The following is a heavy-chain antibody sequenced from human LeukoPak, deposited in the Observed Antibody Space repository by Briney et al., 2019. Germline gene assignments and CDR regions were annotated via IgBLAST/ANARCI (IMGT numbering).Heavy chain of an antibody. CDR1: GFTFSSYA. Sequence: GGSLRLSCAVSGFTFSSYATSWVRQAPGKGLEWVSAITGSGGNTYYADSVKGRFTISRDNSKNTLYLQMNSLRAEDTAIYYCAKDGVYGPGCCYYFDYWGQGTLATVSS. CDR3: AKDGVYGPGCCYYFDY. CDR2: ITGSGGNT. V-gene: IGHV3-23*01. D-gene: IGHD3-10*01. J-gene: IGHJ4*02.